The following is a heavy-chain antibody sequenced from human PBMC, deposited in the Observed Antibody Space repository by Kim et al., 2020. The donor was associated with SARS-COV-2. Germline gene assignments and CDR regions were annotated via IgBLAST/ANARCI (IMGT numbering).Heavy chain of an antibody. V-gene: IGHV1-18*04. CDR2: ISAYNGNT. J-gene: IGHJ3*02. CDR1: GYTFTSYG. Sequence: ASVKVSCKASGYTFTSYGISWVRQAPGQGLEWMGWISAYNGNTNYAQKLQGRVTMTTDTSTSTAYMELRSLRSDDTAVYYCARLGGARTNFDWLLRSDAFDIWGQGTMVTVSS. CDR3: ARLGGARTNFDWLLRSDAFDI. D-gene: IGHD3-9*01.